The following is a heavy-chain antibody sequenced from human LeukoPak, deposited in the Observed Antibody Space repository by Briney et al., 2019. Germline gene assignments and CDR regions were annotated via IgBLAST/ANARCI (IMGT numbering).Heavy chain of an antibody. CDR3: ARDRVPDSSRGAFDI. D-gene: IGHD6-13*01. J-gene: IGHJ3*02. CDR2: ISSSSSTI. V-gene: IGHV3-48*04. CDR1: GFTFSSYS. Sequence: AGGSLRLSCAASGFTFSSYSMNWVRQAPGKGLEWVSYISSSSSTIYYADSVKGRFTISRDNAKNSLYLQMNSLRAEDTAVYYCARDRVPDSSRGAFDIWGQGTMVTVSS.